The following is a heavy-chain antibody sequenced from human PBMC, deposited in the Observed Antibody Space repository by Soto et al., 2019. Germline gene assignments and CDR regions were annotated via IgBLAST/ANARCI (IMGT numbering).Heavy chain of an antibody. J-gene: IGHJ4*02. CDR2: INPSGGST. Sequence: SSVKVSCKASGYTFTSYYMHWVRQSPGQGLEWMGIINPSGGSTSYAQKFQGRVTMTRDTSTSTVYMELSSLRSADTAVYYCARDRMAVAGRSLDYWGQGTLVTVSS. CDR1: GYTFTSYY. CDR3: ARDRMAVAGRSLDY. D-gene: IGHD6-19*01. V-gene: IGHV1-46*01.